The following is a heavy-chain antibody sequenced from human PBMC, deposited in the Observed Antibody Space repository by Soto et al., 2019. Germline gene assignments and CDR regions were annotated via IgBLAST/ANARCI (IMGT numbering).Heavy chain of an antibody. CDR2: ISSSSSTI. D-gene: IGHD4-17*01. CDR3: AREVRGVTTPYYYYGMDV. J-gene: IGHJ6*02. V-gene: IGHV3-48*02. Sequence: GGSLRLSCAPSGFTFSSYSMNWVRQAPGKGLEWVSYISSSSSTIYYADSVKGRFTISRDNAKNSLYLQMNSLRDEDTAVYYCAREVRGVTTPYYYYGMDVWGQGTTVTVSS. CDR1: GFTFSSYS.